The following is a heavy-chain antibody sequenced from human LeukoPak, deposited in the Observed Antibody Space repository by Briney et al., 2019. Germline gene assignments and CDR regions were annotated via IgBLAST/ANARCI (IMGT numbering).Heavy chain of an antibody. D-gene: IGHD5-18*01. Sequence: ASVKVSCKTSGYTFTDYYVHWVRQAPGQGLEWLAWINPDSGATNNEQKFQGRVTMTRDTSISTAYMELSRLRFDDTAVYYCARGDVDTAMVTPDYWGQGTLVTVSS. CDR2: INPDSGAT. J-gene: IGHJ4*02. CDR3: ARGDVDTAMVTPDY. CDR1: GYTFTDYY. V-gene: IGHV1-2*02.